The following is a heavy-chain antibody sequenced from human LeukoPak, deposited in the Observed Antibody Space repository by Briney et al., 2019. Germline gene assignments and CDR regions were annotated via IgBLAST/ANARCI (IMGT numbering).Heavy chain of an antibody. CDR1: GGSISSYY. Sequence: SETLSLTCTVSGGSISSYYWSWIRQPPGKGLEWIGYIYYSGSTNYNPSLKSRVTISVDTSKNQLSLKLSSVTAADTAVYYCAREDTMIDYWGQGTLVTVSS. J-gene: IGHJ4*02. V-gene: IGHV4-59*01. D-gene: IGHD3-22*01. CDR2: IYYSGST. CDR3: AREDTMIDY.